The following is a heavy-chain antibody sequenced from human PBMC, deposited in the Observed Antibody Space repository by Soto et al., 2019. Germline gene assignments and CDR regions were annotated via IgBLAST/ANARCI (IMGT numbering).Heavy chain of an antibody. CDR1: SFTFIDFY. Sequence: QVELVQSWTEVKKPGASVKVSCEASSFTFIDFYIHWLPQAPGQGLEWMGWINAKNGGTRYAEKFQDRVTLTRDRSVRTAYLELQRLRSDDTAVYYCARSHCTDGICYTEVIPSWGQGTLVTVS. V-gene: IGHV1-2*02. CDR2: INAKNGGT. CDR3: ARSHCTDGICYTEVIPS. J-gene: IGHJ4*02. D-gene: IGHD2-8*01.